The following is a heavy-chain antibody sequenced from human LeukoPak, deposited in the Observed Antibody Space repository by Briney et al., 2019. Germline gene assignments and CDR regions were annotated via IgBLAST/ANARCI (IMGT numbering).Heavy chain of an antibody. Sequence: ASVKVSCKASGYTFTSYGISWVRQAPGQGLEWMGWISAYNGNTNYAQKLQGRVTMTRDMSTSTVYMELSSLRSEDTAVYYCARDREAGTDFDYWGQGTLVTVSS. CDR2: ISAYNGNT. V-gene: IGHV1-18*01. D-gene: IGHD6-19*01. CDR1: GYTFTSYG. CDR3: ARDREAGTDFDY. J-gene: IGHJ4*02.